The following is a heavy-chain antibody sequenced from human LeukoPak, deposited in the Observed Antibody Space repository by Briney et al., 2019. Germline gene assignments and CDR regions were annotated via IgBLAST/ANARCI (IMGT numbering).Heavy chain of an antibody. J-gene: IGHJ4*02. CDR2: IYYSGST. CDR1: GGSISSGGYY. Sequence: SETLSLTCTVSGGSISSGGYYWSWIRQHPGKGLEWIGYIYYSGSTYYNPSLKSRVTISVDTSKNQFSLKLSSVTAADTAVYYCARVDYRDGYTFDYWGQGTLVTVSS. V-gene: IGHV4-31*03. CDR3: ARVDYRDGYTFDY. D-gene: IGHD5-24*01.